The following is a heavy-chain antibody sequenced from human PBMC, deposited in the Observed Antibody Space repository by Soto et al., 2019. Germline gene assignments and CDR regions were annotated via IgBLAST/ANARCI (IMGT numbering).Heavy chain of an antibody. CDR3: ARPDFWSGHDY. J-gene: IGHJ4*02. CDR2: IYYSGST. V-gene: IGHV4-39*01. D-gene: IGHD3-3*01. Sequence: SETLSLTCTVSGGSISSSSYYWGWIRQPPGKGLECIGSIYYSGSTYYNPSLKSRVTISVDTSKNQFSLKLSSVTAADTAVYYCARPDFWSGHDYWGQGTLVTVSS. CDR1: GGSISSSSYY.